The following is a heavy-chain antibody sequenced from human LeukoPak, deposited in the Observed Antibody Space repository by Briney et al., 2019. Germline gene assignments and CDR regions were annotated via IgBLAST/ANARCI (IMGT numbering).Heavy chain of an antibody. J-gene: IGHJ4*02. Sequence: GESLKISCKGSGYSFTIQWIGWLRQMPGKGLEWMGIIYPGDFDTRYSPSFQGQVIISADKSISTAYLQWISLKASDTAMYYRARVSTLSAYDRFEFWGQGTLVTVSS. V-gene: IGHV5-51*01. D-gene: IGHD5-12*01. CDR2: IYPGDFDT. CDR3: ARVSTLSAYDRFEF. CDR1: GYSFTIQW.